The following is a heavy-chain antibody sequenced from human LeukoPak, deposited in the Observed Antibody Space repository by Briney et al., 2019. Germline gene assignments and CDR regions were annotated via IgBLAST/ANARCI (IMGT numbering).Heavy chain of an antibody. J-gene: IGHJ4*02. CDR1: GYTLTELS. CDR2: FDPEDGET. Sequence: RWASVKVSCKVSGYTLTELSMHWVRQAPGKGLEWMGGFDPEDGETIYARKFQGRVTMTEDTSTDTAYMELSSLRSEDTAVYYCATVSATGTGEFDYWGQGTLVTVSS. D-gene: IGHD1-1*01. CDR3: ATVSATGTGEFDY. V-gene: IGHV1-24*01.